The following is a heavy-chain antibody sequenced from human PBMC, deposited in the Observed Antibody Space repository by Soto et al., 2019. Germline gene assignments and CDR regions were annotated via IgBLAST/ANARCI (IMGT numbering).Heavy chain of an antibody. CDR1: GXXFSSXX. J-gene: IGHJ5*02. CDR3: AKVAQQLFRGNXFDP. V-gene: IGHV3-23*01. CDR2: ISGSGGTN. Sequence: XGSXRLSXXASGXXFSSXXXXXXXQXPXXGXEWVXVISGSGGTNYNADSVMGRFTISRDNSKNTLYLQMNSLRAEDTAVYYCAKVAQQLFRGNXFDPWGQGTLVTVSS. D-gene: IGHD6-13*01.